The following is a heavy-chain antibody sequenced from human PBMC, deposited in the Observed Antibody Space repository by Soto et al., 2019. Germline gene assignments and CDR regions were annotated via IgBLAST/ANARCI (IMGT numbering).Heavy chain of an antibody. CDR3: ATGSPYYYGSGGMWDS. Sequence: QVRLQESGPGLVKPSGTLSLTCLVSGGSMSSPNWWTWVRQAPVKGLEWIAEIHHSGATNYSPSLKSRAVFSIDKSNNQFSLQLTSVTAADTAVYYCATGSPYYYGSGGMWDSWGRGALVTVSS. V-gene: IGHV4-4*02. CDR1: GGSMSSPNW. D-gene: IGHD3-10*01. CDR2: IHHSGAT. J-gene: IGHJ4*02.